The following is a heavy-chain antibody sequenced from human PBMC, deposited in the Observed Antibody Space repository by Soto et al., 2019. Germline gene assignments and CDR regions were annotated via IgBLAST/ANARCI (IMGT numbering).Heavy chain of an antibody. CDR3: ARKPYCSSTSCYPFSNLCDP. Sequence: QLQLQESGPGLVKPSETLSLTCTVSGGSISSSSYYWGWIRQPPGKGLEWIGSIYYSGSTYYNPSLKSRVPLSVVTPKNQFSLKLSSVTAADSAVYYCARKPYCSSTSCYPFSNLCDPWGQGTLLTASS. J-gene: IGHJ5*02. CDR2: IYYSGST. D-gene: IGHD2-2*01. V-gene: IGHV4-39*01. CDR1: GGSISSSSYY.